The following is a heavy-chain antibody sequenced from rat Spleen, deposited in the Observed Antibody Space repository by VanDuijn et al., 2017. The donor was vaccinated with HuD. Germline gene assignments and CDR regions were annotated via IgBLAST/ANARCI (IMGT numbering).Heavy chain of an antibody. CDR3: ARQDWAYFDC. D-gene: IGHD5-1*01. Sequence: EVQLVESGGGLVQPGGSMKLSCAASGFTFSDYYMAWVRQAPKKGLEWVASISYEGSTTYYGDSVKGRFTISRDNAKSTLYLQMNSLRSEDTATYYCARQDWAYFDCWGQGVMVTVSS. CDR1: GFTFSDYY. CDR2: ISYEGSTT. J-gene: IGHJ2*01. V-gene: IGHV5-22*01.